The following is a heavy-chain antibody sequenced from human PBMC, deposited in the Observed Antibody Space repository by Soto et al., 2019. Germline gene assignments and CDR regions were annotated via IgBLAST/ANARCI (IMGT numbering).Heavy chain of an antibody. J-gene: IGHJ5*02. CDR2: ISGSGGST. CDR1: VFTFINYA. CDR3: AKGQSTYYDFWSRYYDWFDP. D-gene: IGHD3-3*01. V-gene: IGHV3-23*01. Sequence: PGWSLRLSCASSVFTFINYAMSWFRQAPGKGLEWISTISGSGGSTYYADSVKGRFTISRDNSKNTLYLQMDSLRAEDTAVYYCAKGQSTYYDFWSRYYDWFDPWGQGTLVTVSS.